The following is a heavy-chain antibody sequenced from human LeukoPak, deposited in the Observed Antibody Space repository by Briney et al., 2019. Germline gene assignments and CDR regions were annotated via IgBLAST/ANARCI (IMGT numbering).Heavy chain of an antibody. CDR2: IKQDGSEK. CDR1: GITLSTYW. D-gene: IGHD2-15*01. Sequence: GGSLRLSCAASGITLSTYWMSWVRQAPGIGLEWVANIKQDGSEKNYVDSVKGRFTISRDNARNSLYLQMDSLRAEDTALYYCARGGLYWHIWGQGTMVTVSS. V-gene: IGHV3-7*04. J-gene: IGHJ3*02. CDR3: ARGGLYWHI.